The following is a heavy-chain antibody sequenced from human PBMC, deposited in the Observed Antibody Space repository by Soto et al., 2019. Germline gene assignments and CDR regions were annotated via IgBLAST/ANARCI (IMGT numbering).Heavy chain of an antibody. D-gene: IGHD3-10*01. CDR2: ISVYNGNI. CDR1: GYMFNTYG. Sequence: QVQLLQSGAEVKKPGASVKVSCKASGYMFNTYGITWVRQAPGQGLEWMGWISVYNGNIDYAQKFEGRVTMTTDTSTSTAYMELKRLTSDDTAVYYCERTYGSGDYFLPFEYWGQGTPVSVSS. J-gene: IGHJ4*02. CDR3: ERTYGSGDYFLPFEY. V-gene: IGHV1-18*01.